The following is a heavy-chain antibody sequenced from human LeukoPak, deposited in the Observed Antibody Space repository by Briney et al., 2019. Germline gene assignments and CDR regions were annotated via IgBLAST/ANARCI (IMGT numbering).Heavy chain of an antibody. CDR1: GGSISSGGYS. J-gene: IGHJ4*02. V-gene: IGHV4-30-2*01. CDR2: IYHSGST. D-gene: IGHD3-22*01. CDR3: ARDSSYYYDSSGYYDY. Sequence: SETLSLTCAVSGGSISSGGYSWSWIRQPPGKGLEWIGYIYHSGSTYYNPSLKSRVTISVDTSKNQFSLKLTSVTAADTAVYYCARDSSYYYDSSGYYDYWGQGTLVTVSS.